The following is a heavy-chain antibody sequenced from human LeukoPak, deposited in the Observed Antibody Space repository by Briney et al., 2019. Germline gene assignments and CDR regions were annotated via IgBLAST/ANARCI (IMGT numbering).Heavy chain of an antibody. Sequence: GGSLRLSCAASGFTFSTYSMNWVRQAPGKGLEWFSSITTSRSGTYIYYADSVTGRFTISRDNAKNSLYLQMNSLRAEDTAVYYCARALGDQPSYYYGMDVWGQGTTVTVSS. J-gene: IGHJ6*02. CDR1: GFTFSTYS. CDR3: ARALGDQPSYYYGMDV. CDR2: ITTSRSGTYI. V-gene: IGHV3-21*01. D-gene: IGHD2-2*01.